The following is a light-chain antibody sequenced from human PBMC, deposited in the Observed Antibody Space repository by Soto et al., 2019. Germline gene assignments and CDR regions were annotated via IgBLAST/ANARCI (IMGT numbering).Light chain of an antibody. CDR3: QQSYSTPHT. J-gene: IGKJ2*01. V-gene: IGKV1-39*01. Sequence: DIAMTQSPSSLSASVGDRVTITCRASQSISSYLNWYQHKPGKAPKLLIYGASNLQNGVPSRFSGSGSGTDFTLTITSLQPEDFATYYCQQSYSTPHTFGQGTRLVIK. CDR1: QSISSY. CDR2: GAS.